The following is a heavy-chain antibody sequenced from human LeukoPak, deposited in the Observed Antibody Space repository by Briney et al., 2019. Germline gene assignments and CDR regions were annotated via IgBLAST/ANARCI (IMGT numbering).Heavy chain of an antibody. CDR3: TRDFDSSSAI. CDR2: ISPDGSTT. D-gene: IGHD3-3*01. CDR1: GFTFSSYW. J-gene: IGHJ4*02. V-gene: IGHV3-74*01. Sequence: GGSLRLSCAASGFTFSSYWMHWVRQAPGKGLVWVSRISPDGSTTGHADSVKGRFTTSRDNAKNTLSLQMNSLRAEDTAVYYCTRDFDSSSAIWGQGTLVTVSS.